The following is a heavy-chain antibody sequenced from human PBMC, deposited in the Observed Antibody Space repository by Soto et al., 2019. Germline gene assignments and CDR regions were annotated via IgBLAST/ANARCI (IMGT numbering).Heavy chain of an antibody. CDR2: ISSSSSTI. Sequence: HPGGSLRLSCAASGFTFSSYSMNWVRQAPGKGLEWVSYISSSSSTIYYTDSVKGRFTISRDNAKNSLYLQMNSLRDEDTAVYYCARSPSSPEWELNHPFYYWGQGTLVTVSS. V-gene: IGHV3-48*02. CDR1: GFTFSSYS. J-gene: IGHJ4*02. CDR3: ARSPSSPEWELNHPFYY. D-gene: IGHD1-26*01.